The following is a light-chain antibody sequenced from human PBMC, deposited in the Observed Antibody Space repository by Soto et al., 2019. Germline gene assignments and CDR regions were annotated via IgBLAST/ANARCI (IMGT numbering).Light chain of an antibody. CDR2: EVS. J-gene: IGLJ1*01. Sequence: QSVLTQPASVSGSPGQSITISCTGTSSDVGAYNYVSWYQQQSGKAPKLMIHEVSNRPSGVSNRFSGSKSGNTASLTISGLQAEDEADYYCSSYTTSRAYVFG. V-gene: IGLV2-14*01. CDR3: SSYTTSRAYV. CDR1: SSDVGAYNY.